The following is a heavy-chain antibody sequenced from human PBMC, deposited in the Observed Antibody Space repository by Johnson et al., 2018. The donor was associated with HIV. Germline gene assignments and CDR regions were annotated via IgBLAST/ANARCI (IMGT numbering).Heavy chain of an antibody. J-gene: IGHJ3*02. CDR2: ISGSGGST. V-gene: IGHV3-23*04. CDR1: GFTFSSYA. CDR3: ARDGRRIDAFYI. Sequence: VQLVESGGGVVQPGGSLRLSCAASGFTFSSYAMSWVRQAPGKGLEWVSAISGSGGSTYYADSVKGRFTISRDNSKKTLYLQMNSLRAEDTAVSYCARDGRRIDAFYIWGQGTMVTVSS. D-gene: IGHD2/OR15-2a*01.